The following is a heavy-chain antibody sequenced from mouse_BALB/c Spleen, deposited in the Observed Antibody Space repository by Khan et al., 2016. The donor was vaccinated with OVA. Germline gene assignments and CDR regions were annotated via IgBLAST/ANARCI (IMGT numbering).Heavy chain of an antibody. CDR2: IWAGGST. J-gene: IGHJ2*01. Sequence: VQLQESGPGLVAPSQSLSITCTVSGFSLTSHGVHWVRQPPGKGLEWLGVIWAGGSTNYYSALMSRLSISKDSSKSQVFLKMNSLQTDDTAMYYCARKREPDYFDYWGQGTTLTVSS. CDR3: ARKREPDYFDY. V-gene: IGHV2-9*02. CDR1: GFSLTSHG.